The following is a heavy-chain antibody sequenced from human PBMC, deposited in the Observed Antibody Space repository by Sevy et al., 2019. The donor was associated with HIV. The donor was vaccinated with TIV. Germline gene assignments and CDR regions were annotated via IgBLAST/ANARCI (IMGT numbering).Heavy chain of an antibody. CDR2: ISGGGSGDDT. V-gene: IGHV3-23*01. Sequence: GGSLRLSCAASGFTFSNYAMNWVRQAPGKGLEWVSAISGGGSGDDTYYADSVKGRFTISRDNSKNTLYLQMNSRRAEDTAVYYCAKDSVVVVGDAFDIWGQGTMVTVSS. CDR1: GFTFSNYA. J-gene: IGHJ3*02. CDR3: AKDSVVVVGDAFDI. D-gene: IGHD2-15*01.